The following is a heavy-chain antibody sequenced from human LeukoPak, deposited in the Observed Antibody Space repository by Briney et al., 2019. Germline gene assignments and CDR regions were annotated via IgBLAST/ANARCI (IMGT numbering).Heavy chain of an antibody. D-gene: IGHD6-13*01. CDR2: INHSGST. CDR3: ARRSIAAALGY. J-gene: IGHJ4*02. Sequence: SETLSLTCAVYGVSFSGYYWSWIRQPPGKGLEWIGEINHSGSTNYNPSLKSRVTISVNTSKNQFSLKLSSVTAADTAVYYCARRSIAAALGYWGEGTLVTVSS. CDR1: GVSFSGYY. V-gene: IGHV4-34*01.